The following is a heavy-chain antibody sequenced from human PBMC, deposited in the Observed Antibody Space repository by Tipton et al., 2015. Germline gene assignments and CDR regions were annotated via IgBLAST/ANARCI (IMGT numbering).Heavy chain of an antibody. CDR3: ARDDYGDYGAYGMDV. Sequence: SLRLSCSAAGFTLSRYAMNWVRQAPGKGLEYVSAISSNGYNTYYADSVKGRFTISRDNARNSLYLQMDSLRVEDTAVYYCARDDYGDYGAYGMDVWGRGTTVTVSS. J-gene: IGHJ6*02. CDR2: ISSNGYNT. V-gene: IGHV3-64*04. CDR1: GFTLSRYA. D-gene: IGHD4-17*01.